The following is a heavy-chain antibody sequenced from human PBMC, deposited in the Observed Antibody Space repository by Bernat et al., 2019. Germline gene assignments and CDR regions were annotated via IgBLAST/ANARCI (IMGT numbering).Heavy chain of an antibody. J-gene: IGHJ4*02. D-gene: IGHD3-10*01. CDR2: IRNKAYGWTT. V-gene: IGHV3-49*03. Sequence: DVQLVESGGGLVQPGRSLRLSCTPSGFIFGDYAMSWFRQAPGKGLEWVGFIRNKAYGWTTDYSASVKGKFTISRDDSKSFAYLQMNSLKTENTAVYYCTRAEYGSGSVAFDYWGQGTLVTVSS. CDR1: GFIFGDYA. CDR3: TRAEYGSGSVAFDY.